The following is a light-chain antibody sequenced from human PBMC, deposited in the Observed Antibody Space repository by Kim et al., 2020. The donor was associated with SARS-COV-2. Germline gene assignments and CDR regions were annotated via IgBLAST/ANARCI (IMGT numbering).Light chain of an antibody. J-gene: IGLJ3*02. CDR1: SSNVGLHF. CDR3: ATWDVSLNGWV. Sequence: VLTQPPSTSGTPGQRVTISCSGSSSNVGLHFVNWYQQLPGTAPKVFIYNDNQRPSGVPDRFSGSRSGTSASLAISGLQSEDEADYYCATWDVSLNGWVFGGGTQLTVL. V-gene: IGLV1-44*01. CDR2: NDN.